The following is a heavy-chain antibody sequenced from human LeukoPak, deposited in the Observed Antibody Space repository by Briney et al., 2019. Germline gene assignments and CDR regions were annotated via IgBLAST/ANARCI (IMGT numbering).Heavy chain of an antibody. J-gene: IGHJ4*02. V-gene: IGHV3-23*01. Sequence: GGSLRLSCVGSGFTFSRSAMSWVRLAPGKGLEWVSGISGSGGHTYYTDSVKGRFTVSRDNSGTTVSLQMNSLTTDDTAVYFCAKEGRLTVAAVVVENYFDYWGQGTPVIVSA. CDR2: ISGSGGHT. CDR1: GFTFSRSA. CDR3: AKEGRLTVAAVVVENYFDY. D-gene: IGHD3-22*01.